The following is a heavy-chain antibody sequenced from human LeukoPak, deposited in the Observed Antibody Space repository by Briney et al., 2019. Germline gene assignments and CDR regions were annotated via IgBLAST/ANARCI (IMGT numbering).Heavy chain of an antibody. Sequence: GGSLRLSCAASGFIFSSYGMHWIRQAPGKGLEWVAVIYYDGSNEYYADSVRGRFTISRDNSKNTLFLQMNSLRAADTAVYYCARDNIYSTGAYGLDVWGQGTTVTVSS. CDR2: IYYDGSNE. CDR3: ARDNIYSTGAYGLDV. CDR1: GFIFSSYG. J-gene: IGHJ6*02. D-gene: IGHD2-8*02. V-gene: IGHV3-30*12.